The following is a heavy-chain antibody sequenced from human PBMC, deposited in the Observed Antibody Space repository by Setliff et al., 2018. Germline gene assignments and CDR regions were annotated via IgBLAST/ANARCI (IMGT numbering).Heavy chain of an antibody. Sequence: FSNYEMNWVRQAPGKGLEWVSYINSGGSLIYYADSVKGRFTISRDNAKSSLYLQMNSLRAEDTAVYYCARDLIRGAPNWFDPWGQGTLVTVSS. CDR3: ARDLIRGAPNWFDP. CDR1: FSNYE. V-gene: IGHV3-48*03. D-gene: IGHD3-10*01. J-gene: IGHJ5*02. CDR2: INSGGSLI.